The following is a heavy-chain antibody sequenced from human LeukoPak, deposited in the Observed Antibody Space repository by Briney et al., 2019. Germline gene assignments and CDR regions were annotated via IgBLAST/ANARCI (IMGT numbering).Heavy chain of an antibody. CDR2: ISGSGGST. V-gene: IGHV3-23*01. J-gene: IGHJ4*02. CDR1: GFTFSSYA. D-gene: IGHD2-2*01. CDR3: AKGYCSSTSCNDFDY. Sequence: GGSLRLSCAAPGFTFSSYAMSWVRQAPGKGLEWVSAISGSGGSTYYADSVKGRFTISRDNSKNTLYLQMNSLRAEDTAVYYCAKGYCSSTSCNDFDYWGQGTLVTVSS.